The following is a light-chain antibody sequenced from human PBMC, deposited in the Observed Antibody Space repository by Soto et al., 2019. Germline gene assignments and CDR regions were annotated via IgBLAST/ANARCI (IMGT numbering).Light chain of an antibody. CDR2: EVN. CDR1: SSDVGGYNF. J-gene: IGLJ3*02. Sequence: ALTQPASVSGSPGQSITISCTGTSSDVGGYNFVSWYQQHPGKAPRLMIFEVNNRPSGVSDRFSGSKSGNTASLTISGLQAEDEADYYCSSYTFSSTLVVFGGGTKLTVL. V-gene: IGLV2-14*01. CDR3: SSYTFSSTLVV.